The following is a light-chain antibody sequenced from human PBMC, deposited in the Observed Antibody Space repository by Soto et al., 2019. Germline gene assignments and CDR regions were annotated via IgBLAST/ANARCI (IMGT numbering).Light chain of an antibody. V-gene: IGLV2-23*01. J-gene: IGLJ3*02. Sequence: QSVLTQPASVSGSPGQSITISCTGTNSDVGTYALVSWYQQHPGRAPKLMIYEGSKRPSGVSNRFSGSKSGDTASLTISGLQAEDEANYYCCSYAASSALWVFGGGTKLTVL. CDR2: EGS. CDR3: CSYAASSALWV. CDR1: NSDVGTYAL.